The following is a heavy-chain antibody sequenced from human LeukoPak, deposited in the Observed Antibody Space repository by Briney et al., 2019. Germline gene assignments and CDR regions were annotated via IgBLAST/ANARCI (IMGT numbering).Heavy chain of an antibody. J-gene: IGHJ3*02. Sequence: SETLSLTCTVSGGSISSYYWSRIRQPPGKGLGWIGYIYYSGSTNYNPSLKSRVTISVDTSKNQFSLKLSSVTAADTAVYYCARGTDSSGWQGVDAFDIWGQGTMVTVSS. CDR3: ARGTDSSGWQGVDAFDI. D-gene: IGHD6-19*01. CDR1: GGSISSYY. V-gene: IGHV4-59*01. CDR2: IYYSGST.